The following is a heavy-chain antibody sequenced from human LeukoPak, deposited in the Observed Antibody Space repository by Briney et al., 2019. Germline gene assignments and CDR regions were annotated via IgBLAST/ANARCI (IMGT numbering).Heavy chain of an antibody. CDR3: ARPGGVVVPAVKGAFDI. D-gene: IGHD2-2*01. J-gene: IGHJ3*02. V-gene: IGHV5-51*01. Sequence: GASLKISCKGSGSSFTSYWIGWVRQMPGKGLEWMGIIYPGDSDTRYSPSFQGQVTISADKSISTAYLQWSSLKASDTAMYYCARPGGVVVPAVKGAFDIWGQGTMVTVSS. CDR1: GSSFTSYW. CDR2: IYPGDSDT.